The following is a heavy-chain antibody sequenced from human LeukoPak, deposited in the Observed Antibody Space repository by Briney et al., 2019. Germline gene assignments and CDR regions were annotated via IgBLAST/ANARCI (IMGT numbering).Heavy chain of an antibody. D-gene: IGHD3-16*01. CDR3: ARLKLGAYFDL. V-gene: IGHV4-59*08. CDR2: VYNSGDT. J-gene: IGHJ2*01. Sequence: PSETLSLTCTVSGGSTRSDYWSWIRQSPGKGLEWVGYVYNSGDTGKNPSLKSRVTILLDTSKNQCSLKLTSVSAADTAVYYCARLKLGAYFDLWGRGTLVTVSS. CDR1: GGSTRSDY.